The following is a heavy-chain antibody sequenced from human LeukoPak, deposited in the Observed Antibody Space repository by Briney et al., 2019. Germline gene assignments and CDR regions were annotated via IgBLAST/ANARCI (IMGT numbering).Heavy chain of an antibody. D-gene: IGHD6-13*01. V-gene: IGHV3-74*01. CDR2: INSDGSST. CDR3: ARDSYSSNWFDP. J-gene: IGHJ5*02. CDR1: GFTFGDYA. Sequence: GGSLRPSCTASGFTFGDYAMSWFRQAPGKGLVWVSRINSDGSSTSYADSVKGRFTISRDNAKNTLYLQMNSLRAEDTAVYYCARDSYSSNWFDPWGQGTLVTVSS.